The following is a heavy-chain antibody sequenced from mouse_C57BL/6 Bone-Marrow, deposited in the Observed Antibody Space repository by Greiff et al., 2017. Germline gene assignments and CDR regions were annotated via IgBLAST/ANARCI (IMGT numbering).Heavy chain of an antibody. D-gene: IGHD4-1*01. CDR1: GFTFSDYY. Sequence: DVMLVESGGGLVQPGGSLKLSCAASGFTFSDYYMYWVRQTPEKRLEWVASISNGGGSTYYPDTVTGRFPITRDKAKNTLYLQMSRLKSEYTDIYYCARHSWDWLAYWGQGTLVTVSA. CDR3: ARHSWDWLAY. CDR2: ISNGGGST. V-gene: IGHV5-12*01. J-gene: IGHJ3*01.